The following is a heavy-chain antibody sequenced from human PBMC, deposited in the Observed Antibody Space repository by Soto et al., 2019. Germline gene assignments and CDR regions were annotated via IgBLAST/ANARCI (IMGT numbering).Heavy chain of an antibody. V-gene: IGHV1-8*01. Sequence: ASVKVSCKASGYTFTSYDINWVRQATGQGLEWMGWMNPNSGNTGYAQKFQGRVTMTRNTSISTAYMELSSLRSEDTAVYYCARAYLPSYSSSWLGRRYYYYYMDVWGKGTTVTVSS. CDR2: MNPNSGNT. CDR1: GYTFTSYD. D-gene: IGHD6-13*01. J-gene: IGHJ6*03. CDR3: ARAYLPSYSSSWLGRRYYYYYMDV.